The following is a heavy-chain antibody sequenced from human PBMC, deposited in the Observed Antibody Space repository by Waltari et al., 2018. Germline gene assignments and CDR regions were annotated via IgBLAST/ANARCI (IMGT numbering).Heavy chain of an antibody. CDR3: AKDLGIAVAGTIDY. CDR2: ISWNSGSI. V-gene: IGHV3-9*01. J-gene: IGHJ4*02. Sequence: EVQLVESGGGLVQPGRSLRLSCAASGFTFDDYAMHWVRQAPGKGLEWVSGISWNSGSIGYADSVKGRFTISRDNAKNSLYLQMNSLRAEDTALYYCAKDLGIAVAGTIDYWGQGTLVTVSS. CDR1: GFTFDDYA. D-gene: IGHD6-19*01.